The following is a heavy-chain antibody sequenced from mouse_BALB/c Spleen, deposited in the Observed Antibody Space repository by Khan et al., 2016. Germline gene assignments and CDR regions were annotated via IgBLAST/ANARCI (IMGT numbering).Heavy chain of an antibody. J-gene: IGHJ3*01. Sequence: EVQLQESGPGLVKPSQSLSLTCTVTGYSITSDYAWNWIRQFPGNKLEWMGYIGYSGSPSYNPSLKSRISITRDSSKNQFFLQLNSVTTEDTATYSCALLRLAYWGQGTLVTVSA. V-gene: IGHV3-2*02. CDR2: IGYSGSP. D-gene: IGHD1-2*01. CDR1: GYSITSDYA. CDR3: ALLRLAY.